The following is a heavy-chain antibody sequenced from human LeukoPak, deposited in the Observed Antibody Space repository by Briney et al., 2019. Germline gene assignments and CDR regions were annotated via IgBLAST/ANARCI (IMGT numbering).Heavy chain of an antibody. V-gene: IGHV3-74*01. Sequence: GGSLRLSCAASGCTFGSYWMHWVRQAPGKGLVWVSRINSDGSSTSYADSVKGRFTISRDKAKNTLYLQMNGLRAEDTAVYYCARDPGQQWLVRGFNFDYWGQGTLVTVSS. D-gene: IGHD6-19*01. CDR1: GCTFGSYW. J-gene: IGHJ4*02. CDR3: ARDPGQQWLVRGFNFDY. CDR2: INSDGSST.